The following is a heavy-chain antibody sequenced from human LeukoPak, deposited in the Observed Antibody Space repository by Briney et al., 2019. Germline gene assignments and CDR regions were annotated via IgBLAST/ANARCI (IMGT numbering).Heavy chain of an antibody. CDR1: GFTFSSYA. J-gene: IGHJ4*02. D-gene: IGHD4-17*01. CDR3: AKDRFRTTFDY. V-gene: IGHV3-23*01. Sequence: GGSLRLSCAASGFTFSSYAMNWVRQAPGKGLEWVSGISSGGGSAYYADSVKGRFTISRDNSKNTLYLQMNSLRAEDTAVYCCAKDRFRTTFDYWGQGTLVTVSS. CDR2: ISSGGGSA.